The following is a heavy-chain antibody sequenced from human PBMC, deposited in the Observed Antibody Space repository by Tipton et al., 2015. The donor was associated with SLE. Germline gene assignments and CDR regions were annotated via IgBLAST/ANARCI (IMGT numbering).Heavy chain of an antibody. D-gene: IGHD3-10*01. CDR1: GVSISGYY. V-gene: IGHV4-59*01. Sequence: TLSLTCSVSGVSISGYYCSWIRQPPGKGLEWVGFIYHNGATKYNPSLKNRLSISIDTTKNQFSLKLTPVTAADSAVYYCTRGHFNSGTFPYYNYYYYMDVWGKGTAVTVSS. CDR3: TRGHFNSGTFPYYNYYYYMDV. J-gene: IGHJ6*03. CDR2: IYHNGAT.